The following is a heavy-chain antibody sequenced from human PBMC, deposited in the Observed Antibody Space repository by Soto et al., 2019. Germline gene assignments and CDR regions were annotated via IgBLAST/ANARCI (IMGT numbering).Heavy chain of an antibody. CDR2: FDPEDGET. Sequence: GASVKVSCEVSGYTLTELSMHWVRQAPGKGLEWMGGFDPEDGETIYAQKFQGRVTMTEDTSTDTAYMELSSLRSEDTAVYYCATDSPNITMIVGAFDIWGQGTMVTVSS. D-gene: IGHD3-22*01. CDR3: ATDSPNITMIVGAFDI. J-gene: IGHJ3*02. V-gene: IGHV1-24*01. CDR1: GYTLTELS.